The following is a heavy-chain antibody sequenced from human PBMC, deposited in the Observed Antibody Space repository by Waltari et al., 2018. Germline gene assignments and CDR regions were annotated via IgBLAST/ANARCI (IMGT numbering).Heavy chain of an antibody. J-gene: IGHJ4*02. CDR3: ARPGEGDGQGDYFDY. V-gene: IGHV4-39*01. Sequence: QLQLQESGPGLAKPSETLSLTCTVSGGSISSSSYYWGWIRQPPGKGLEWIGSIYYSGVTYYNPSLKSRVTISVDTSKNQFSLKLSSVTAADTAVYYCARPGEGDGQGDYFDYWGQGTLVTVSS. CDR2: IYYSGVT. CDR1: GGSISSSSYY. D-gene: IGHD3-16*01.